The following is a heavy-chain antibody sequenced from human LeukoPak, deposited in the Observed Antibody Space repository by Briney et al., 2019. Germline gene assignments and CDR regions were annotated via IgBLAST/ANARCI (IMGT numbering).Heavy chain of an antibody. CDR2: ILYSGST. Sequence: SETLSLTCTVSSGSISTSNYYWGWVRQPPGKALEWIGNILYSGSTYYSPSLKSRVTISIDTSKNQFSLKLSSVTAADTAIYYCARPFLRFSSGWHFDYWGQGILVTVSS. J-gene: IGHJ4*02. V-gene: IGHV4-39*07. CDR3: ARPFLRFSSGWHFDY. CDR1: SGSISTSNYY. D-gene: IGHD6-19*01.